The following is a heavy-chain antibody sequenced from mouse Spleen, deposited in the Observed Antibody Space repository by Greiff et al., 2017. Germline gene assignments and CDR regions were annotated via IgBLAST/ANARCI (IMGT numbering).Heavy chain of an antibody. D-gene: IGHD5-5*01. CDR1: GYSITSDY. CDR2: ISYSGST. V-gene: IGHV3-8*01. J-gene: IGHJ2*01. CDR3: ARKRDYLRSYFDY. Sequence: EVNVVESGPGLAKPSQTLSLTCSVTGYSITSDYWNWIRKFPGNKLEYMGYISYSGSTYYNPSLKSRISITRDTSKNQYYLQLNSVTTEDTATYYCARKRDYLRSYFDYWGQGTTLTVSS.